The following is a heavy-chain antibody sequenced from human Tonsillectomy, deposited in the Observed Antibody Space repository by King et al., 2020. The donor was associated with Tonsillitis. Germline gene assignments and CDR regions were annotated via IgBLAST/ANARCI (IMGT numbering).Heavy chain of an antibody. D-gene: IGHD3-22*01. Sequence: QLQESGPGLVKPSETLSLTCTVSGGSISSYYWSWIRQPPGKGLEWIGYIYYSGSTNYNPSLKSRVTISVDTSKNQFSLKLSSVTAADTAVYYCARHYYDGSGYYHDAFDIWGQGTMVTVSS. CDR2: IYYSGST. J-gene: IGHJ3*02. CDR3: ARHYYDGSGYYHDAFDI. V-gene: IGHV4-59*08. CDR1: GGSISSYY.